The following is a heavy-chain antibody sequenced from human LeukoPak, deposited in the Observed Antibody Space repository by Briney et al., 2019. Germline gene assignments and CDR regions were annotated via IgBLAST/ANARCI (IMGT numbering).Heavy chain of an antibody. J-gene: IGHJ6*03. V-gene: IGHV3-7*01. Sequence: GGSLRLSCAASRFTLSSYWMSWVRQAPGKGLEWVANINQDGSENYYVDSVEGRFTISRDNAKNSLYLQMNSLRAEDTAVYYCARRALYYYMDVWGKGTTVTVSS. CDR3: ARRALYYYMDV. CDR2: INQDGSEN. CDR1: RFTLSSYW.